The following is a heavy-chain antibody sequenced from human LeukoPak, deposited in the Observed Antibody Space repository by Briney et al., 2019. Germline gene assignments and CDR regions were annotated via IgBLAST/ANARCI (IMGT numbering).Heavy chain of an antibody. CDR3: ARSRDGYSHFDY. CDR1: GGTIGSYH. CDR2: SFYTGAT. J-gene: IGHJ4*02. D-gene: IGHD5-24*01. V-gene: IGHV4-59*01. Sequence: PSETLSLTCTVAGGTIGSYHCSWIRQTPGRRLEWIGFSFYTGATNYNPSLKSRVTISVDTSKNQFSLRLNSVTAADTAVYYCARSRDGYSHFDYWGQGILVTVSS.